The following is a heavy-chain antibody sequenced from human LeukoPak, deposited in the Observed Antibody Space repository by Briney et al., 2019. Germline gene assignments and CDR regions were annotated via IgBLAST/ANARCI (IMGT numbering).Heavy chain of an antibody. V-gene: IGHV4-34*01. CDR1: GGSFSGYY. Sequence: SETLSHTCAVYGGSFSGYYWSWIRQPPGKGLEWIGEINHSGSTNYNPSLKSRVTISVDTSKNQFSLKLSSVTAADTAVYYCARDLYYYDSSGYPDWGQGTLVTVSS. D-gene: IGHD3-22*01. CDR2: INHSGST. CDR3: ARDLYYYDSSGYPD. J-gene: IGHJ4*02.